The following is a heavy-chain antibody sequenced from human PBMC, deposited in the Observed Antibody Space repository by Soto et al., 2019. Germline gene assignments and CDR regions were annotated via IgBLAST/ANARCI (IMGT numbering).Heavy chain of an antibody. Sequence: EVQLVESGGGLVKPGGPLRLSCAASGFTFSSYSMNWVRQAPGKGLEWVSSISSSSSYVYYADSVNGRFTISRHNAKNSLYLQMTSLGAEDTAVYYCAKGSYDSSGYYPDYWGQGTLVTVSS. D-gene: IGHD3-22*01. J-gene: IGHJ4*02. V-gene: IGHV3-21*01. CDR3: AKGSYDSSGYYPDY. CDR1: GFTFSSYS. CDR2: ISSSSSYV.